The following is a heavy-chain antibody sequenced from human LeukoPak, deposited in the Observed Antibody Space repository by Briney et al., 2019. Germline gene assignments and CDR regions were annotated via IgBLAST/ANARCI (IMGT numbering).Heavy chain of an antibody. J-gene: IGHJ4*02. Sequence: GGSLRLSCAASGFLFSSYAMNWVRQAPGKGLEWVSVIAGSDGFTQYADSVKGRFTISRDNSKNTVYLQMNRLRVEDTALYYCVRSLDYWGQGTLVTVSS. CDR1: GFLFSSYA. CDR2: IAGSDGFT. CDR3: VRSLDY. V-gene: IGHV3-23*01.